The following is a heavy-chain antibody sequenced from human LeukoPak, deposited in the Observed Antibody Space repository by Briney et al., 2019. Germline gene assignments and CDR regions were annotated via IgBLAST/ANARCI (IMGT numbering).Heavy chain of an antibody. CDR1: GFTFSSYG. CDR2: ISGSGGST. CDR3: AREVATQDYYYCMDV. D-gene: IGHD4-23*01. Sequence: GGSLRLSCAASGFTFSSYGMSWVRQAPGKGLEWVSAISGSGGSTYYADSVKGRFTISRDNSKNTLYLQMTSLRAEDTAFYYCAREVATQDYYYCMDVWGKGTTVTVSS. V-gene: IGHV3-23*01. J-gene: IGHJ6*03.